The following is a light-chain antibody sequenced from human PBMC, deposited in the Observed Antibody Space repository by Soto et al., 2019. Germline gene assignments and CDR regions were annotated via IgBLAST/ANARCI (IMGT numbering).Light chain of an antibody. J-gene: IGLJ1*01. CDR3: AAWDDSLSGRV. V-gene: IGLV1-40*01. CDR1: SSNIGAGYD. Sequence: QSVLTQPPSVSGAPGQRVTISCTGSSSNIGAGYDVHWYQQRPGTAPKLLIFGNINRPSGVPDRFSGSKSGTSASLAISGLRCEDEADYYCAAWDDSLSGRVFGTGTKVTVL. CDR2: GNI.